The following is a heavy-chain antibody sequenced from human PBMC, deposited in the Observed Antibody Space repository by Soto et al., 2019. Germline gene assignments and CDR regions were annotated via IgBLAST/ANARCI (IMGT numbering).Heavy chain of an antibody. CDR2: ISYDGSNK. CDR1: GFTFSSYA. CDR3: ASDFGRGFDP. Sequence: QVQLVESGGGVVQPGRSLRLSCAASGFTFSSYAMHWVRQAPGKGLEWVAVISYDGSNKYYADSVKGRFTISRDNSKNALDLQMNSLRAEDTAVYYCASDFGRGFDPWGQGTLVTVSS. V-gene: IGHV3-30-3*01. D-gene: IGHD3-3*01. J-gene: IGHJ5*02.